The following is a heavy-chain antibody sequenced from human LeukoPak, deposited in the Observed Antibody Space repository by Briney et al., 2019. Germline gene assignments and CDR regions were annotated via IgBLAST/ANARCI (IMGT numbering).Heavy chain of an antibody. J-gene: IGHJ4*02. CDR1: GGSISSYY. CDR2: IYYSGST. D-gene: IGHD5-24*01. V-gene: IGHV4-59*08. Sequence: PSETLSLTCTVSGGSISSYYWSWIRQPPGKGLEWIGYIYYSGSTNYNPSLKSRVTISVDTSKNQFSLKLSSVTAADTAVYYCARLYSETRWLQLELDYWGQGTLVTVSS. CDR3: ARLYSETRWLQLELDY.